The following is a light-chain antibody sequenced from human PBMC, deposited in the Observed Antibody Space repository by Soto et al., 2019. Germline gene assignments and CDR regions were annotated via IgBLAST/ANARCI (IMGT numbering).Light chain of an antibody. J-gene: IGKJ1*01. Sequence: EIVMTQSPATLSVSPGERATLSCRASQSVSSNLAWYQQKPGQAPRLLIYGASTRATGIPARFSGSGSGTEFTLTISSLQHDDFAVYYCHQYNNWPPWTFGQGTKVEIK. CDR1: QSVSSN. CDR2: GAS. V-gene: IGKV3-15*01. CDR3: HQYNNWPPWT.